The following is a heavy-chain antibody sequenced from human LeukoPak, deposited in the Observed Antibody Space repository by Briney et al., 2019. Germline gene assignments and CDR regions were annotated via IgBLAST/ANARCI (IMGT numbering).Heavy chain of an antibody. CDR3: ARGGYYGSGSFPDY. V-gene: IGHV1-18*01. D-gene: IGHD3-10*01. CDR2: ISAYNGDT. J-gene: IGHJ4*02. Sequence: ASVKVSCKASGYSFASSGINWVRQAPGQGLEWMGWISAYNGDTNYAQNLQGRVTMTTDTSTSTAYMDLRSLRSDDTAVYYCARGGYYGSGSFPDYWGQGTLVTVSS. CDR1: GYSFASSG.